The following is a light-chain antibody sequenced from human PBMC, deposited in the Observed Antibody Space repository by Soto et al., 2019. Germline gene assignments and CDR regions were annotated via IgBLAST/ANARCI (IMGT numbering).Light chain of an antibody. Sequence: EMVLTQSPGTLSLSPGERATLSCRASQRVSSSYLAWYQQKPGQAPRLLIYGASSRATGIPDRFSGSGSGTAFPLTISRLEPEDFAVYYCQQYGSSPPITFGQGTRLEIK. CDR1: QRVSSSY. V-gene: IGKV3-20*01. J-gene: IGKJ5*01. CDR3: QQYGSSPPIT. CDR2: GAS.